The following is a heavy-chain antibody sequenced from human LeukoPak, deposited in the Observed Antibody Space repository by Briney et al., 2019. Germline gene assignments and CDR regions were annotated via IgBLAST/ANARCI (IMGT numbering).Heavy chain of an antibody. D-gene: IGHD2-15*01. Sequence: QPGGSLRLSCAASGFTVSSNYMSWVRQAPGKGLEWVSAIYSGGSTYYADSVKGRFTISGDNSRNALYLQMYSLRAEDTALYYCASGYCSGGSCYSVYFQYWGQGTLVTVSS. J-gene: IGHJ1*01. CDR2: IYSGGST. CDR3: ASGYCSGGSCYSVYFQY. V-gene: IGHV3-53*01. CDR1: GFTVSSNY.